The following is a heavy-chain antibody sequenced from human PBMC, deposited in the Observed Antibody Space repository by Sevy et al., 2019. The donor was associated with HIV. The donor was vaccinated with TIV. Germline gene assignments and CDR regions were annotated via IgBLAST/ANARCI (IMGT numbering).Heavy chain of an antibody. Sequence: GGYLRLSCAASGFTFSSYSMNWVRQAPGKGLEWVSSISSSSSYIYYADSVKGRFTISRDNAKNSLYLQMNSLRAEDTAVYYSAREMRPAYYGMDVWGQGTTVSVSS. D-gene: IGHD6-25*01. CDR1: GFTFSSYS. V-gene: IGHV3-21*01. CDR2: ISSSSSYI. J-gene: IGHJ6*02. CDR3: AREMRPAYYGMDV.